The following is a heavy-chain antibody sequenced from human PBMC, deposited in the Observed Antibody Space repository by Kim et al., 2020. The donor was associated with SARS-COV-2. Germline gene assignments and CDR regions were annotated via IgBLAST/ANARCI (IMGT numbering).Heavy chain of an antibody. V-gene: IGHV4-59*13. Sequence: SETLSLTCTVSGGSISSYYWSWIRQPPGKGLEWIGYIYYSGSTNYNPSLKSRVTISVDTSKNQFSLKLSSVTAADTAVYYCARDGEYYYGSGSFEYYGMDVWGQGTTVTVSS. CDR2: IYYSGST. CDR3: ARDGEYYYGSGSFEYYGMDV. CDR1: GGSISSYY. J-gene: IGHJ6*02. D-gene: IGHD3-10*01.